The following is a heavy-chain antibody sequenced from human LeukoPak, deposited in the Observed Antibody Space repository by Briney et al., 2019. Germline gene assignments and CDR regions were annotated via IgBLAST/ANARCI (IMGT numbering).Heavy chain of an antibody. CDR2: INAGNGNT. CDR1: GYTFTSYA. V-gene: IGHV1-3*01. D-gene: IGHD3-9*01. J-gene: IGHJ3*02. CDR3: ARDPTISEDAYDI. Sequence: ASVKVSCKASGYTFTSYAMHWVRQAPGKRLEWMGWINAGNGNTKYSQKFQGRVTITRDTSASTAYMELSSLRSEDTAVYYCARDPTISEDAYDIWGQGTMVIVSS.